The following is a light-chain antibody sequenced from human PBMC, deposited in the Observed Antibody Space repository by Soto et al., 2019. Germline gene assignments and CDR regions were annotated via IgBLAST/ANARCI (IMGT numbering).Light chain of an antibody. CDR1: QSISIN. Sequence: EIVLTQSPATLSVSPGERANLSCRASQSISINLAWYQQKPGQVPRLLIYGASTRATGIPARFSGRGSGTEFTLTISSLQSEDFAVYYCQQYNSWPPYTFGQGTKLEIK. J-gene: IGKJ2*01. CDR2: GAS. CDR3: QQYNSWPPYT. V-gene: IGKV3-15*01.